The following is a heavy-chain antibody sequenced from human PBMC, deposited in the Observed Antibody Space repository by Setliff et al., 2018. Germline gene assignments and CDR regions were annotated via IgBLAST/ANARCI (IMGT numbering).Heavy chain of an antibody. CDR1: GGSFSGYY. CDR2: RGPNGST. Sequence: PSETLSLTCAVYGGSFSGYYWSWVRQSPGRGLEWIGRRGPNGSTNYNPSLGSRATISFDSSKIALSLKLASVTAADTAVYYCAREGGGSGWTPDSWGQGTLVTVSS. V-gene: IGHV4-34*01. D-gene: IGHD6-19*01. CDR3: AREGGGSGWTPDS. J-gene: IGHJ4*02.